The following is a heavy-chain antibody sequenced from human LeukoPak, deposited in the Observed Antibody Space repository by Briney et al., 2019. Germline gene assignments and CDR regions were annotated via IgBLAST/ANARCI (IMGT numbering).Heavy chain of an antibody. Sequence: SETLSLTCTVSGGSICSYYWSWIRQPPGKGLEWIGYIYYSGGTNYNPSLKSRVTISVDTSKNQFSLKMSSVTAVDNAVYYCAGTYYYDSSGYRYFDYWGQGTLVTVSS. CDR3: AGTYYYDSSGYRYFDY. J-gene: IGHJ4*02. CDR2: IYYSGGT. D-gene: IGHD3-22*01. V-gene: IGHV4-59*08. CDR1: GGSICSYY.